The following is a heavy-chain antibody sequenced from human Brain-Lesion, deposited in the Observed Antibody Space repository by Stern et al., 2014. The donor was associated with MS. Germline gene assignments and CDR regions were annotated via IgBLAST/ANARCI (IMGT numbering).Heavy chain of an antibody. D-gene: IGHD2-2*01. CDR1: GGSISSGGYY. Sequence: VQLVESGPGLVKPSQTLSLSCTVSGGSISSGGYYWSWIRQPAGKGLEWIGRIFNSGSTTYNPSLKSRVSISIEPTQNQFYPGLISMTAADTAVYYCARGRVVPGFQYYATDVWGQGTTVIVSS. J-gene: IGHJ6*02. CDR2: IFNSGST. CDR3: ARGRVVPGFQYYATDV. V-gene: IGHV4-61*02.